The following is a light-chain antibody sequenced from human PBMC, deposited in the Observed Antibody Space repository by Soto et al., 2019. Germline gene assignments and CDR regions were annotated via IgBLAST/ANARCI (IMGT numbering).Light chain of an antibody. CDR2: LNSDGSH. CDR3: QTWGTGIQV. CDR1: SGHSSYA. V-gene: IGLV4-69*01. Sequence: QSVLTQSPSASASLGASVKLTCTMSSGHSSYAIAWHQQQPEKGPRYLMKLNSDGSHTKGDWTPDRFSASSSGAERHLIVSGLHSKDEADYYCQTWGTGIQVFGGGTQLTVL. J-gene: IGLJ3*02.